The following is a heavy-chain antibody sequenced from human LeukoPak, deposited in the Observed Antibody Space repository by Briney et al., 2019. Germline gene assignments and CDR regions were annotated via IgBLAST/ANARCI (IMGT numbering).Heavy chain of an antibody. J-gene: IGHJ3*02. CDR2: INPSGGST. CDR1: GYTFTSYY. D-gene: IGHD3-22*01. Sequence: GASVKVSCKASGYTFTSYYMHWVRQAPGQGLEWMGIINPSGGSTSYAQKFQGRVTMTRDMSTSTVYMELSSLRSEDTAVYYCARDKEYYYDKADAFDIWGQGTMVTVSS. V-gene: IGHV1-46*01. CDR3: ARDKEYYYDKADAFDI.